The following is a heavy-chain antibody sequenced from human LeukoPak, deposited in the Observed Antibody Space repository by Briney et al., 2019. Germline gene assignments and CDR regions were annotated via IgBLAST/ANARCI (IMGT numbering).Heavy chain of an antibody. D-gene: IGHD6-6*01. CDR1: GYTFTGYY. J-gene: IGHJ4*02. CDR3: AREGASIAARGEMG. V-gene: IGHV1-2*02. CDR2: INPNSGGT. Sequence: ASVKVSCKASGYTFTGYYMHWVRQAPGQGPEWMGWINPNSGGTNYAQKFQGRVTMTRDTSISTAYMELSRLRSDDTAVYYCAREGASIAARGEMGWGQGTLVTVSS.